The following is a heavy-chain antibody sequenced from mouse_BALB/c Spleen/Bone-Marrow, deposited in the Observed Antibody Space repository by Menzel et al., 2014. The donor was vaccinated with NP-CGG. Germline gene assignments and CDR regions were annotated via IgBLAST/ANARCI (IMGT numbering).Heavy chain of an antibody. CDR1: GFTFSSYA. CDR3: ARHGITRLLDY. Sequence: EVKLVESGGGLVKPGGSLKLSCAASGFTFSSYAMSWVRQTPEKRLEWVVTISSGGSYTYYPDSVKGRFTISRDNAKNTLYLQMSSLRSEDTAMYYCARHGITRLLDYWGQGTTLTVSS. V-gene: IGHV5-9-3*01. CDR2: ISSGGSYT. J-gene: IGHJ2*01. D-gene: IGHD2-4*01.